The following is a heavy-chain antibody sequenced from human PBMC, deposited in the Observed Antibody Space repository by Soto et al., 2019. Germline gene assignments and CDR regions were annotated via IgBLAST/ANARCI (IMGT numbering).Heavy chain of an antibody. V-gene: IGHV4-59*01. D-gene: IGHD2-21*02. CDR2: IYYSGST. J-gene: IGHJ4*02. CDR3: ARGWGLVFDY. Sequence: SETLSLTCPVSGGSISSYYWSWIRQPPGKGLEWIGYIYYSGSTNYNPSLKSRVTISVDTSKNQFSLKLSSVTAADTAVYYCARGWGLVFDYWGQGTLVTVSS. CDR1: GGSISSYY.